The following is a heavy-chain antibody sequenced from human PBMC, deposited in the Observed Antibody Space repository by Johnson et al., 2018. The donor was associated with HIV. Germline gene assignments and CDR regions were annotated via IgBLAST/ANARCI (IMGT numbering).Heavy chain of an antibody. CDR3: TTDRDLAAAGTDAFDI. CDR2: IKSKTDGGTT. J-gene: IGHJ3*02. CDR1: GFTFNNAW. D-gene: IGHD6-13*01. Sequence: VQLVESGGGLVKPGGSLRLSCAASGFTFNNAWMSWVRQAPGKGLEWVGRIKSKTDGGTTDYAAPVKGRFTISRDDSKNTLYLQMNSLKTEDTAVYYCTTDRDLAAAGTDAFDIWGQGTMVTVSS. V-gene: IGHV3-15*01.